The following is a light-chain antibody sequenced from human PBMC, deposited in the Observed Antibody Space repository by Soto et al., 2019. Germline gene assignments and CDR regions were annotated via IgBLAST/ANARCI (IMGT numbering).Light chain of an antibody. Sequence: QSALTQPASVSGSPGQSITVSCTGTSSDVAAYNHVSWCQQHPGKAPELMIYDVSNRPSGVSNRFSGSKSGNTASLTISGLQAEDEADYYCSSYTTSITYVFGTGTKLTVL. CDR3: SSYTTSITYV. V-gene: IGLV2-14*01. CDR2: DVS. CDR1: SSDVAAYNH. J-gene: IGLJ1*01.